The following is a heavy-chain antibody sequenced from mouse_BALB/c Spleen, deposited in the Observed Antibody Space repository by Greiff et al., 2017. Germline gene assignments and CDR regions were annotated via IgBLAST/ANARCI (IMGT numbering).Heavy chain of an antibody. CDR3: ARSRTTRSWFAY. V-gene: IGHV5-17*02. J-gene: IGHJ3*01. CDR1: GFTFSSFG. Sequence: EVMLVESGGGLVQPGGSRKLSCAASGFTFSSFGMHWVRQAPEKGLEWVAYISSGSSTIYYADTVKGRFTISRDNPKNTLFLQMTSLRSEDTAMYYCARSRTTRSWFAYWGQGTLVTVSA. D-gene: IGHD2-14*01. CDR2: ISSGSSTI.